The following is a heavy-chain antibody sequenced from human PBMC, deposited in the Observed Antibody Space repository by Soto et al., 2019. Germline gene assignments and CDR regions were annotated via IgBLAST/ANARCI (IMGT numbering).Heavy chain of an antibody. D-gene: IGHD6-19*01. CDR2: VFHTGTT. CDR3: ARSAGWYAIHA. J-gene: IGHJ5*02. Sequence: QVQLQESGPGLVKPSGTLSLTCAVSGDSVSSPYYWCWVRQPPGKGLEWIGEVFHTGTTSYNPSLRSRVTISLDKSINQFSLDLISVTAADTAVYYCARSAGWYAIHAWGPGTLV. CDR1: GDSVSSPYY. V-gene: IGHV4-4*02.